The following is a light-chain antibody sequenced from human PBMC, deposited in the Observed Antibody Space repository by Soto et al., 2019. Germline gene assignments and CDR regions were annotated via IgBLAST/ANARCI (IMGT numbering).Light chain of an antibody. CDR1: SSDVGGYNY. CDR2: DVS. V-gene: IGLV2-14*01. Sequence: QSALTQPASVSGSPGQSITISCTGTSSDVGGYNYVSWYQQYPGKAPKVIIYDVSDRPSGVSNRFSGSKSGNTASLTISGLQAEDEADYYCSSYTSSSHVVFGGGTKVTVL. J-gene: IGLJ2*01. CDR3: SSYTSSSHVV.